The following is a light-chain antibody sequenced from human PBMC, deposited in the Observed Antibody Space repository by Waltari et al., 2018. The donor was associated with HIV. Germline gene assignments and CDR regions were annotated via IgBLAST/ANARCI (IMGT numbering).Light chain of an antibody. V-gene: IGKV3-15*01. Sequence: EIVMTQSPVPLSVSPGESASLSCRASHSTSNNLAWYQQNSGQAPRLLIYGASTRATDIPARFSGSGSGTEFTLTISSLQSEDFAVYFCQQYSNWPPLTFGGGTRVEIE. CDR2: GAS. J-gene: IGKJ4*01. CDR3: QQYSNWPPLT. CDR1: HSTSNN.